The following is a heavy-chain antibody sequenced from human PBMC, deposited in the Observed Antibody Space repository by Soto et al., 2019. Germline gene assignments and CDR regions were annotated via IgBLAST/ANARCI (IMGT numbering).Heavy chain of an antibody. V-gene: IGHV4-34*01. Sequence: SETLSLTCTVYCGSVSGYYWSFIRHPPGKGLEWIGEINHSGSTNYNPSLKSRVTISVDTSKNQFSLKLSSVTAADTAVYYCAREGLDTAMAPFDYWGQGTLVTVSS. CDR3: AREGLDTAMAPFDY. J-gene: IGHJ4*02. CDR1: CGSVSGYY. D-gene: IGHD5-18*01. CDR2: INHSGST.